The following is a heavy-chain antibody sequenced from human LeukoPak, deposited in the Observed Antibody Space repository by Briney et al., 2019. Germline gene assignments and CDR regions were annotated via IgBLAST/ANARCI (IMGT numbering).Heavy chain of an antibody. J-gene: IGHJ6*03. CDR1: GGSISSGSYY. CDR2: IYTSGST. Sequence: SETLSLTCTVSGGSISSGSYYWSWIRQPAGKGLEGIGRIYTSGSTNYNPSLKSRVTISVDTSKNQFSLKLSSVTAADTAVYYCARDSSSWRHYYYYYYMDVWGKGTTVTVSS. CDR3: ARDSSSWRHYYYYYYMDV. V-gene: IGHV4-61*02. D-gene: IGHD6-13*01.